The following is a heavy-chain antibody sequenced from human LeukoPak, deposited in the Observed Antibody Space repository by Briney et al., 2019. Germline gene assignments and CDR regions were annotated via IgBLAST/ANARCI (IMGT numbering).Heavy chain of an antibody. J-gene: IGHJ4*02. CDR3: ARDGRIQWELDY. CDR1: GFTFSSYW. D-gene: IGHD1-26*01. CDR2: IKQDGSDK. V-gene: IGHV3-7*01. Sequence: GGSLRLSCAASGFTFSSYWMTWVRQAPGKGLEWVANIKQDGSDKYYMDSVRGRFTISRDNAKNSLSLQMNSLRADDTAVYYCARDGRIQWELDYWGQGILVTVSS.